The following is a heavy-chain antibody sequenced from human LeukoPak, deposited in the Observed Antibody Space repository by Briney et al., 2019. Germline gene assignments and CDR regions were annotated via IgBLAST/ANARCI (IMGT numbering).Heavy chain of an antibody. CDR2: IKSKTDGGTT. J-gene: IGHJ3*02. CDR1: GFTFSNAW. Sequence: PGGSLRLSCAASGFTFSNAWMSWVRQAPGKGLEWVGRIKSKTDGGTTDYAAPVKGRFTISRDDSKNTLYLQMNSLKTEDTAVYYCTTDCSGGSCYSGLWAFDIWGQGTMVTVSS. V-gene: IGHV3-15*01. CDR3: TTDCSGGSCYSGLWAFDI. D-gene: IGHD2-15*01.